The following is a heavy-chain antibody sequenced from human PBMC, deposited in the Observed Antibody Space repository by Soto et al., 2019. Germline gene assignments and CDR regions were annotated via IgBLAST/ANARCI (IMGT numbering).Heavy chain of an antibody. Sequence: QVQLVQSGAEVKKPGSSVKVSCTASGGTFNFYSISWVRQAPEQGLEWVGRVIPMVGMSEYAQKFQGRVTITADKSTSTAYINLRSLRSEDTAVYYCATNYGSGSAHFDYWGQGTLVTVSS. CDR1: GGTFNFYS. D-gene: IGHD3-10*01. V-gene: IGHV1-69*02. CDR2: VIPMVGMS. CDR3: ATNYGSGSAHFDY. J-gene: IGHJ4*02.